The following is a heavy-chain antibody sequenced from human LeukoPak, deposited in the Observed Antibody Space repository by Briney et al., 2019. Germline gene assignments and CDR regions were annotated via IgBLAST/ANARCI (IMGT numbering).Heavy chain of an antibody. CDR3: ARAHPLRGDGNSVVY. Sequence: SETLSLTCAVYGGSFSGYYWSWIRQPPGKGLEWIGEINHSGSTNYNPSLKSRVTISVDTSKNQFSLKLSSVTAADTAVYYCARAHPLRGDGNSVVYWGQGTLVTVSS. J-gene: IGHJ4*02. CDR2: INHSGST. V-gene: IGHV4-34*01. CDR1: GGSFSGYY. D-gene: IGHD4-23*01.